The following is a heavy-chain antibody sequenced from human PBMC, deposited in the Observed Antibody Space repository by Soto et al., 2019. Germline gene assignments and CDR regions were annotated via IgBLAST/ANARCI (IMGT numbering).Heavy chain of an antibody. V-gene: IGHV3-23*01. J-gene: IGHJ4*02. CDR3: AKDTLLGYCSGGSCYPGGVTFDY. CDR2: ISGSGGST. Sequence: GGSLRLSCAASGFTFSSYAMSWVRQAPGKGLEWVSAISGSGGSTYYADSVKGRFTISRDNSKNTLYLQMNSLRAEDTAVYYCAKDTLLGYCSGGSCYPGGVTFDYWGQGTLVTVSS. D-gene: IGHD2-15*01. CDR1: GFTFSSYA.